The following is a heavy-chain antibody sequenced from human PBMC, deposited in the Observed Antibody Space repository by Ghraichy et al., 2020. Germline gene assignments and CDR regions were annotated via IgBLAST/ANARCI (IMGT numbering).Heavy chain of an antibody. CDR3: ARGITGTTGPLNWFDP. D-gene: IGHD1-7*01. CDR1: GGSFSGYY. Sequence: SETLSLTCAVYGGSFSGYYWSRIRQPPGKGLEWIGEINHSGSTNYNPSLKSRVTISVDTSKNQFSLKLSSVTAADTAVYYCARGITGTTGPLNWFDPWGQGTLVTVSS. CDR2: INHSGST. J-gene: IGHJ5*02. V-gene: IGHV4-34*01.